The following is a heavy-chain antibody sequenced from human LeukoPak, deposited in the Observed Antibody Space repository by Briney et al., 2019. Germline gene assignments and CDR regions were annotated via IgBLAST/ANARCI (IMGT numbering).Heavy chain of an antibody. CDR3: ARRTGIALDY. V-gene: IGHV4-59*08. CDR1: GGSISSYY. Sequence: SETLSLTCTVSGGSISSYYWSWIRQPPGKGLEWIGYIYYSGSTNYNPSLKSRVTISVDTSKNQFSLKLSSVTAADTAVYYCARRTGIALDYWGQGTLVTVSP. D-gene: IGHD6-13*01. CDR2: IYYSGST. J-gene: IGHJ4*02.